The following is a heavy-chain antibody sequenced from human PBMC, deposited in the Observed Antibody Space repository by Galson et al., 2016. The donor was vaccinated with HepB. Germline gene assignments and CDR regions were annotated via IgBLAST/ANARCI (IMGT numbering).Heavy chain of an antibody. CDR3: AGQSKYRSGWYEAWYYYNLDV. D-gene: IGHD6-19*01. Sequence: SETLSLTCTVSGGSISSSSHYWAWIRQPPGRGLEWIGTIYYSGNTYHNPSLKSRLSISVDKSKNQFSLRLSSVTAADTAVYFCAGQSKYRSGWYEAWYYYNLDVWGQGTTVTGSS. J-gene: IGHJ6*03. V-gene: IGHV4-39*01. CDR1: GGSISSSSHY. CDR2: IYYSGNT.